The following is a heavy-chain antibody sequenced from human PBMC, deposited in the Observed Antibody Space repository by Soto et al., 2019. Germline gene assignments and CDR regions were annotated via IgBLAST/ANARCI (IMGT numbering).Heavy chain of an antibody. CDR2: IYSDGSGT. Sequence: EVQLVESGGGLVQPGGSLRLSCAASGFTFSNFWMHWVRQAPGKGLVWVSRIYSDGSGTTYADSVKGRFTISRDNAKSTLYLQMNSLRAEDTAVYYCVTLNSFGSDYWGRGTLVTVSS. CDR1: GFTFSNFW. J-gene: IGHJ4*02. V-gene: IGHV3-74*01. D-gene: IGHD5-18*01. CDR3: VTLNSFGSDY.